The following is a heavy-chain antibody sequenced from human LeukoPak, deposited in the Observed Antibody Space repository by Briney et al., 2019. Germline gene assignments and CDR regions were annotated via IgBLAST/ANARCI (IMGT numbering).Heavy chain of an antibody. J-gene: IGHJ4*02. V-gene: IGHV4-39*07. CDR1: GGSISSSSYY. CDR3: ARETSLPGYSGGLGFNY. D-gene: IGHD6-19*01. CDR2: IYYSGST. Sequence: SETLSLTCTVSGGSISSSSYYWGWIRQPPGKGLEWIGSIYYSGSTYYNPSLKSRVTISVDTSKNQFSLKLSSVTAADTAIYYCARETSLPGYSGGLGFNYWGQGTLVTVSS.